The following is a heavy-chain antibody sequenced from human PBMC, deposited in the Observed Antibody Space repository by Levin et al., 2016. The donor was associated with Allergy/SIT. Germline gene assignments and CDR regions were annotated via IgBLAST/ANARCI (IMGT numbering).Heavy chain of an antibody. J-gene: IGHJ4*02. V-gene: IGHV4-59*01. CDR2: GYYSGTT. CDR3: ARSGTEAIEY. D-gene: IGHD2-15*01. CDR1: GGSISYYY. Sequence: SETLSLTCSISGGSISYYYWNWIRQSPGKGLEWIGHGYYSGTTKYNPSLESRVTISVDTSKNQLSLKLSSVTTADTAVYFCARSGTEAIEYWGQGTLVTVST.